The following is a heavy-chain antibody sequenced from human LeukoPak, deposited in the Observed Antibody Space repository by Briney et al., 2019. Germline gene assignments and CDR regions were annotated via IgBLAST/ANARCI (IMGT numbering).Heavy chain of an antibody. CDR1: GYTFKLFA. D-gene: IGHD2-2*01. J-gene: IGHJ4*02. CDR2: ISGSSENT. CDR3: ARGDCSSTSCPIYYFDY. V-gene: IGHV3-23*01. Sequence: PGGSLRLSCVASGYTFKLFAMSWVRPAPGKGLEWVSTISGSSENTHYPDSVRGRFTISRDNFKNTLYLQINSLRAEDTAVYYCARGDCSSTSCPIYYFDYWGQGTLVTVSS.